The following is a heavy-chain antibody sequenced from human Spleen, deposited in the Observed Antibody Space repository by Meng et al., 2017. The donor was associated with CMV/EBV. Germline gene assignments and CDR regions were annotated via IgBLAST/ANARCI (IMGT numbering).Heavy chain of an antibody. D-gene: IGHD3-22*01. CDR3: ARGAGTMIVVAEYYFDY. CDR2: IYYSGST. J-gene: IGHJ4*02. CDR1: GGSISSSSYY. Sequence: GSLRLSCTVSGGSISSSSYYWGWIRQPPGKGLEWIGSIYYSGSTYYNPSLKSRVTISVDTSKNQFSLKLSSVTAADTAVYYCARGAGTMIVVAEYYFDYWGQGTLVTVSS. V-gene: IGHV4-39*01.